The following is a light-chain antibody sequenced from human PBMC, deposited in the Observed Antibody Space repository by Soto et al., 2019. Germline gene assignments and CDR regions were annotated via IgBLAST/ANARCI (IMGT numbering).Light chain of an antibody. CDR3: QSYDTSLSAVV. J-gene: IGLJ3*02. Sequence: QSVLTQPPSVSGAPGQRVTISCTGSSSNIGAGYDVHWYQQLPGTAPKLLIYGNNNRPSGVPDRFSGSKSGTSASLAITGLQAEDEADYYCQSYDTSLSAVVFGGETKLTVL. CDR1: SSNIGAGYD. CDR2: GNN. V-gene: IGLV1-40*01.